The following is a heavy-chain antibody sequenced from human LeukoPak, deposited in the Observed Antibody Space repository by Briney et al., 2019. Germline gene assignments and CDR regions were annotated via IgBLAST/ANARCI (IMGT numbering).Heavy chain of an antibody. CDR1: GYTLTEFS. Sequence: GASVKVSFKVSGYTLTEFSMHWVRQVPGKGLEWMGSFDPEDGETIYTQKFQGRVTMTEDTSTDTAYMELSSLRSEDTAVYYCTSTVTMRDWYFGLWGRGTLVTVSS. V-gene: IGHV1-24*01. CDR3: TSTVTMRDWYFGL. D-gene: IGHD4-17*01. CDR2: FDPEDGET. J-gene: IGHJ2*01.